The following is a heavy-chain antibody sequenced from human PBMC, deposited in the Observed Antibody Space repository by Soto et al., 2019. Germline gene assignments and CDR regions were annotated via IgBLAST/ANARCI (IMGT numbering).Heavy chain of an antibody. V-gene: IGHV4-31*03. D-gene: IGHD3-10*01. Sequence: SLTCTVSGGSISRGGYYWSWIRQHPGKGLEWIGYIFYSGTTYYNPSLKSRVTISVDTSKNQFSLKLSSVTAADTAVYYCARALPSMVRGITFDYWGQGTMVTVSS. CDR3: ARALPSMVRGITFDY. J-gene: IGHJ4*03. CDR2: IFYSGTT. CDR1: GGSISRGGYY.